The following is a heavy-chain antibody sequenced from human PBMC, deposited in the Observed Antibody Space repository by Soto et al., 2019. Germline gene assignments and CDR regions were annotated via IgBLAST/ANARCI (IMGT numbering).Heavy chain of an antibody. Sequence: QVQLVQSGPEVKKPGASAKVSCKAAGYTFSNYGISWMRQVPGQGLEWMGWISAYNGETKYAQKFQGRVSMTTDTSTNTAYMERGSLRSDDTAVYYCARASGTGVGTTSYWGQGTLVTVSA. CDR2: ISAYNGET. V-gene: IGHV1-18*01. CDR3: ARASGTGVGTTSY. D-gene: IGHD1-26*01. CDR1: GYTFSNYG. J-gene: IGHJ4*02.